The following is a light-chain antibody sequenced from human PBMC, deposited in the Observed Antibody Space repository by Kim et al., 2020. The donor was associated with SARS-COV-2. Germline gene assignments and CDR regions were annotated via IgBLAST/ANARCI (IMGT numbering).Light chain of an antibody. CDR3: VMCMGSGIWV. J-gene: IGLJ3*02. V-gene: IGLV8-61*01. CDR1: SVSVSTSYY. CDR2: NTN. Sequence: GRTVPLPSALNSVSVSTSYYPSWFLQTPGQSPRTLIYNTNSRSSGVPDRFSGSILGNKAALTITGAQADDKSHYYCVMCMGSGIWVFAGGTKVTVL.